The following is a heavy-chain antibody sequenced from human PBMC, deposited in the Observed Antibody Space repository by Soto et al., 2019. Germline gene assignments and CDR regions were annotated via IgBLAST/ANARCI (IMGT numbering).Heavy chain of an antibody. V-gene: IGHV2-5*01. D-gene: IGHD2-15*01. Sequence: QITLKESGPTLVKPTQTLTLTCTFSGFSLNTRAVGVGWIRQPPGKALEWLALINWNDDERYSPSLKDKLTIAKNTSSNRVVLTMTNVDPVDTATYYCAHRHDLGGFDIWGPGTTVTVSS. CDR1: GFSLNTRAVG. CDR3: AHRHDLGGFDI. J-gene: IGHJ3*02. CDR2: INWNDDE.